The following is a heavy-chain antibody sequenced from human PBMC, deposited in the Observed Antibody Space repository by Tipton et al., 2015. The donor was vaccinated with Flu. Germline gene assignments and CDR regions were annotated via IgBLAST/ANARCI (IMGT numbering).Heavy chain of an antibody. CDR3: ARARPLQLWLYYYYYGMDV. J-gene: IGHJ6*02. D-gene: IGHD5-18*01. CDR2: IYYSGST. V-gene: IGHV4-59*08. Sequence: TLSLTCTVSGGSISSYYWSWIRQPPGKGLEWIGYIYYSGSTNCNPSLKSRVTISVDTSKNQFSLKLSSVTAADTAVYYCARARPLQLWLYYYYYGMDVWGQGTTVTVSS. CDR1: GGSISSYY.